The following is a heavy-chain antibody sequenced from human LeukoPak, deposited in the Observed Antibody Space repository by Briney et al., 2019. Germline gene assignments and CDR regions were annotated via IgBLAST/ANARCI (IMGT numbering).Heavy chain of an antibody. D-gene: IGHD2-2*01. CDR3: ARGYCGSTSCAFDY. Sequence: GGSLRLSCAASGFTVSSNYMSWVRQAPGKGLEWVSVIYSGGSTYYADSVKGRFTISRDNSKNTLYLQMNSLRAEDTAVYYCARGYCGSTSCAFDYWGQGTLVTVSS. J-gene: IGHJ4*02. V-gene: IGHV3-66*01. CDR2: IYSGGST. CDR1: GFTVSSNY.